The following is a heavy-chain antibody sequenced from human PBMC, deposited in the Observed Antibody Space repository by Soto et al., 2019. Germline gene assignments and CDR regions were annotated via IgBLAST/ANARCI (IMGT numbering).Heavy chain of an antibody. Sequence: QVQLVESGGGVVQPGRSLRLSCAASGFSFSSYGIHWVRQAPGKGLEWVAVISSDGTNRFYADSVKGRFTLSRDNSKNTLYLQMNSLRGDDTAVYYCAKDRWESLPSSYGMDVWGQGATVTVSS. CDR2: ISSDGTNR. J-gene: IGHJ6*02. CDR3: AKDRWESLPSSYGMDV. V-gene: IGHV3-30*18. D-gene: IGHD1-26*01. CDR1: GFSFSSYG.